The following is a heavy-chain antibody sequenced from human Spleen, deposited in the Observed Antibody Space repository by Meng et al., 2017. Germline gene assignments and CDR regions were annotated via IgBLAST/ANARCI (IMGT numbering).Heavy chain of an antibody. Sequence: QVQLQQWGAGLLKPSETLSLTCAVYGGSFSNYYWSWIRQPPGKGLEWIGEIHHSGSTNYNPSLKSRVTISVDTSKIQFSLKLSSVTAADTAVYYCARVVGDCASCYKGWFDPWGQGTLVTVSS. CDR1: GGSFSNYY. CDR3: ARVVGDCASCYKGWFDP. CDR2: IHHSGST. J-gene: IGHJ5*02. V-gene: IGHV4-34*01. D-gene: IGHD2-2*02.